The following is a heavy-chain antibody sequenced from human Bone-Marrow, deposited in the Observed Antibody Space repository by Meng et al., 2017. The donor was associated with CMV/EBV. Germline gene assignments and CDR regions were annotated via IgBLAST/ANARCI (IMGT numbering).Heavy chain of an antibody. D-gene: IGHD2-8*01. CDR1: INSCGYY. Sequence: INSCGYYWSWIRQQPGKGLEWIGYIYYSGSTYYNPSLKSRVTISVDTSKNQFSLKLSSVTAADTAVYYCARNPRYCTNGVCHTLVDYWGQGTLVTVSS. CDR3: ARNPRYCTNGVCHTLVDY. J-gene: IGHJ4*02. V-gene: IGHV4-31*02. CDR2: IYYSGST.